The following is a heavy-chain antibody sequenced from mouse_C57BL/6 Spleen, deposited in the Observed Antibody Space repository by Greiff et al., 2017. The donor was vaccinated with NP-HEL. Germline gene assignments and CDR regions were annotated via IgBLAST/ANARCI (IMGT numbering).Heavy chain of an antibody. CDR3: LYYDYDDFDY. CDR2: IYPGSGNT. CDR1: GYTFTDYY. J-gene: IGHJ2*01. V-gene: IGHV1-76*01. Sequence: VQLQQSGAELVRPGASVKLSCKASGYTFTDYYINWVKQRPGQGLEWIARIYPGSGNTYYNEKFKGKATLTAEKSSSTAYMQLSSLTSEDSAVYFCLYYDYDDFDYWGQGTTLTVSS. D-gene: IGHD2-4*01.